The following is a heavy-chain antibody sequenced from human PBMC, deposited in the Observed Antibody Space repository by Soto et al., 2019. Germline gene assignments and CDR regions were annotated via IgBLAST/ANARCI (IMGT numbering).Heavy chain of an antibody. CDR1: GGSISSGGYY. V-gene: IGHV4-31*03. Sequence: PSETLSLTCTVSGGSISSGGYYWIWIRQHPGKGLEWIGYIYYSGSTYYNPSLKSRVTISVDTSKNQFSLKLSSVTAADTAVYYCARVLRGYSYGRLDYWGQGTLVTVSS. D-gene: IGHD5-18*01. CDR3: ARVLRGYSYGRLDY. CDR2: IYYSGST. J-gene: IGHJ4*02.